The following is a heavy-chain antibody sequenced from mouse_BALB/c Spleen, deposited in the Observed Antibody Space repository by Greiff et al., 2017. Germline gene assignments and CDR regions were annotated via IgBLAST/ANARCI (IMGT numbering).Heavy chain of an antibody. V-gene: IGHV1S81*02. D-gene: IGHD1-2*01. CDR3: ARGGLLRLDY. J-gene: IGHJ2*01. Sequence: QVQLQQPGAELVKPGASVKLSCKASGYTFTSYWMHWVKQRPGQGLEWIGEINPSNGRTNYNEKFKSKATLTVDKSSSTAYMQLSSLTSEDSAVYYCARGGLLRLDYWGQGTTLTVSS. CDR1: GYTFTSYW. CDR2: INPSNGRT.